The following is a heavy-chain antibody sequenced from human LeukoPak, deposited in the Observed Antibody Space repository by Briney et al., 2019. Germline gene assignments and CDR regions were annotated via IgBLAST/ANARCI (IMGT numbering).Heavy chain of an antibody. CDR2: IYYSGST. CDR1: GGSISSYY. V-gene: IGHV4-59*08. D-gene: IGHD1-26*01. Sequence: PLETLSLTCTVSGGSISSYYWSWIRQPPGKGLEWIGYIYYSGSTNYNPSLKSRVTISVDTSKNQFSLKLSSVTAADTAVYYCARHVGWELLGEGYWFDPWGQGTLVTVSS. CDR3: ARHVGWELLGEGYWFDP. J-gene: IGHJ5*02.